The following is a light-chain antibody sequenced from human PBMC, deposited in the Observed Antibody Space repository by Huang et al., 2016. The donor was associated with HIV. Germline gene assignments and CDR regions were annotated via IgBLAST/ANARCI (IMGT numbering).Light chain of an antibody. Sequence: DIQMTQYPSSVSASVGDRVTITCRAIQGISSSLAWYQQKPGKAPKLLIYASSSLQSGVPSRFSGSGSGTDFTLTIDSLQPEDSAIYYCQQANSFPYTFGQGTNLEIK. CDR1: QGISSS. V-gene: IGKV1-12*01. CDR3: QQANSFPYT. J-gene: IGKJ2*01. CDR2: ASS.